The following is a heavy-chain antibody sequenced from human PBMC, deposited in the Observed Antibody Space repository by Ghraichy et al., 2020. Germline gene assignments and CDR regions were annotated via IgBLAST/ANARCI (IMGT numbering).Heavy chain of an antibody. D-gene: IGHD3-3*01. CDR2: ISGSGGST. J-gene: IGHJ6*03. V-gene: IGHV3-23*01. CDR1: GFTFSSYA. Sequence: GGSLRLSCAASGFTFSSYAMSWVRQAPGKGLEWVSAISGSGGSTYYADSVKGRFTISRDNSKNTLYLQMNSLRAEDTAVYYCAKFTGPFWSGYYMDDYYYMDVWGKGTTVTVSS. CDR3: AKFTGPFWSGYYMDDYYYMDV.